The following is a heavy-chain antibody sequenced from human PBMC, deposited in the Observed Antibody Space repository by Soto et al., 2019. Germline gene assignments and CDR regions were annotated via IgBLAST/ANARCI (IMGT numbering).Heavy chain of an antibody. CDR3: ARDEGLRDFWSGYYYYYYYMDV. CDR1: GFTFSSYS. Sequence: EVQLVESGGGLVKPGGSLRLSCAASGFTFSSYSMNWVRQAPGKGLEWVSSISSSSSYIYYADSVKGRFTISRDNAKNSLYLQMNSLRAEDTAVYYCARDEGLRDFWSGYYYYYYYMDVWGKGTTVTVSS. V-gene: IGHV3-21*01. CDR2: ISSSSSYI. D-gene: IGHD3-3*01. J-gene: IGHJ6*03.